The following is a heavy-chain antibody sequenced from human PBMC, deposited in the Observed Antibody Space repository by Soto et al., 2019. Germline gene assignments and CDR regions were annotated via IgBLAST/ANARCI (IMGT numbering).Heavy chain of an antibody. CDR2: ISWNSGSI. V-gene: IGHV3-9*01. J-gene: IGHJ6*03. CDR3: AKDTARGDYYYYYMDV. Sequence: PGGSLRLSCAASGFTFDDYAMHWVRQAPGKGLEWVSGISWNSGSIGYADSVKGRFTISRDNAKNSLYLQMNSLRAEDTALYYCAKDTARGDYYYYYMDVWGKGTTVTVSS. CDR1: GFTFDDYA.